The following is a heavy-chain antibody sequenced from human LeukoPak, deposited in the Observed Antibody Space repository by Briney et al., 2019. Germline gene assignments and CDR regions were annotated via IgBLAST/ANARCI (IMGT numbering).Heavy chain of an antibody. D-gene: IGHD3-22*01. V-gene: IGHV4-4*02. J-gene: IGHJ4*02. CDR1: GGSISSSNW. CDR3: ARGNLYYFDSSGYYFKFDY. Sequence: SGTLSLTCAVSGGSISSSNWWSWVRQPPGKGLEWIGEINHSGSTNYIPSLKSRVTISVDTSKNQFSLKLSSVTAADTAVYYCARGNLYYFDSSGYYFKFDYWGQGTLVTVSS. CDR2: INHSGST.